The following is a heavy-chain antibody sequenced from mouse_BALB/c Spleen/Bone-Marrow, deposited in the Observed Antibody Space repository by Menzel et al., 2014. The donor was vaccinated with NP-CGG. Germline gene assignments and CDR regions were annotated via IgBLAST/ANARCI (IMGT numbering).Heavy chain of an antibody. CDR3: TRLRVYYFDY. J-gene: IGHJ2*01. Sequence: VQLQESGAELVRPGASVKLSCKASGYTFTSYWINWVKQRPEQGLEWIGNIYPSDSYTNYNQKFKDKATLTVDKSSSTAYMQLSSPTSEDSAVYYCTRLRVYYFDYWGQGTTLTVSS. CDR1: GYTFTSYW. CDR2: IYPSDSYT. V-gene: IGHV1-69*02.